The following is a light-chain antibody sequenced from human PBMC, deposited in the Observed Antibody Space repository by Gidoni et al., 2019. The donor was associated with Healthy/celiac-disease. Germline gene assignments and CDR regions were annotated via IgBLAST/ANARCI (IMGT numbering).Light chain of an antibody. CDR2: AAS. V-gene: IGKV1-39*01. Sequence: DIQMTPSPSSLSASVGDRVTITCRASQSISSYLNWYQQKPGKAPKLLIYAASSLQSGVPSRFSGSGSGTDFTLTISSLQPEDFATYYCQQSYSTPPVTFGQGTKVEIK. CDR3: QQSYSTPPVT. CDR1: QSISSY. J-gene: IGKJ1*01.